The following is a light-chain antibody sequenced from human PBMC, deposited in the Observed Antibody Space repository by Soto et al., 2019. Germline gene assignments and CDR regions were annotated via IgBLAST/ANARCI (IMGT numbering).Light chain of an antibody. CDR3: QQYYSTPRT. Sequence: DIQMTQSPSTLSGSVGDRVTITCRASQTISSWLAWYQQKPGKAPKLLIYKASTLKSGVPDRFSGSGSGTDFTLTISSLQAEDVAVYYCQQYYSTPRTFGQGTKVDI. V-gene: IGKV1-5*03. CDR2: KAS. J-gene: IGKJ1*01. CDR1: QTISSW.